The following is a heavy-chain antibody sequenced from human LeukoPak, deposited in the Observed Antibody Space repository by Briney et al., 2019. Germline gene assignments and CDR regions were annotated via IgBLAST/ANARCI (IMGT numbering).Heavy chain of an antibody. D-gene: IGHD3-22*01. J-gene: IGHJ4*02. Sequence: GGSLRLSCAASGFTVSSHYMSWVRQPPGKGLEWVSIIYRTEATYYAESVKDRFTISRDNSKNTVYLQMNSLRAEDTAVYYCAREIAPHYYDSSGYFDYWGQGTLVTVSS. CDR3: AREIAPHYYDSSGYFDY. V-gene: IGHV3-66*01. CDR2: IYRTEAT. CDR1: GFTVSSHY.